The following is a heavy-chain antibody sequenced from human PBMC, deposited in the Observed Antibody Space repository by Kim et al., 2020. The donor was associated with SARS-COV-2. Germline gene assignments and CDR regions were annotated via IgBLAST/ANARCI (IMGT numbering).Heavy chain of an antibody. D-gene: IGHD3-22*01. V-gene: IGHV3-21*01. CDR3: ARERFGKYDSSGYYPNSWYFDL. Sequence: GGSLRLSCAASGFTFSSYSMNWVRQAPGKGLEWVSSISSSSSYIYYADSVKGRFTISRDNAKNSLYLQMNSLRAEDTAVYYCARERFGKYDSSGYYPNSWYFDLWGRGTLVTVSS. CDR2: ISSSSSYI. CDR1: GFTFSSYS. J-gene: IGHJ2*01.